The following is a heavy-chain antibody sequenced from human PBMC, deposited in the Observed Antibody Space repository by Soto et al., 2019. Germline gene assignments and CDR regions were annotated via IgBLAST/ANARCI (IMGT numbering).Heavy chain of an antibody. CDR1: GYTFTSYG. Sequence: ASVKVSCKASGYTFTSYGISWVRQAPGQGLEWMGWISAYNGNTNYAQKLQGRVTMTTDTSTSTAYMELRSLRSDDTAVYYCARDLKGWLQLSYFDYWGQGTLVTVSS. D-gene: IGHD5-12*01. CDR2: ISAYNGNT. J-gene: IGHJ4*02. V-gene: IGHV1-18*01. CDR3: ARDLKGWLQLSYFDY.